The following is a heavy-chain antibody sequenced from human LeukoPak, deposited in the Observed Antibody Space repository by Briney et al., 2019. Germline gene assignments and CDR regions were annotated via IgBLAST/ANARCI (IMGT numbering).Heavy chain of an antibody. J-gene: IGHJ3*02. D-gene: IGHD2-21*02. CDR1: GFTFSSYW. CDR2: IKQDGSEK. V-gene: IGHV3-7*01. Sequence: GGSLGLSCAASGFTFSSYWMSWVRQAPGKGLEWVANIKQDGSEKYYVDSVKGRFTISRDNAKNSLYLQMNSLRAEDTAVYYCARDRQEAYCGGDCYYDAFDIWGQGTMVTVSS. CDR3: ARDRQEAYCGGDCYYDAFDI.